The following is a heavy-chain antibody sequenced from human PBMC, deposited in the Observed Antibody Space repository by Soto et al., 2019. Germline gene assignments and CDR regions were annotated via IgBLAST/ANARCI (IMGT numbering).Heavy chain of an antibody. V-gene: IGHV4-59*01. CDR1: GGSINNYY. J-gene: IGHJ4*02. CDR2: IYYSGST. D-gene: IGHD2-2*01. Sequence: SETLSLTCTVSGGSINNYYWSWIRQPPGKGLEFIGYIYYSGSTNYNPSLKSRVTISVDTSKHQFSLKLSSVTAADTAVYYCARVYRDYLAFWGQGTLVTVSS. CDR3: ARVYRDYLAF.